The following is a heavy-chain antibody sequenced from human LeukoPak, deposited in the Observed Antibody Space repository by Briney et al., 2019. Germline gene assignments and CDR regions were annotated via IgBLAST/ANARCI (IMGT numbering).Heavy chain of an antibody. J-gene: IGHJ4*02. CDR1: GFTFSNYS. V-gene: IGHV3-48*01. CDR2: VSSRSTTI. CDR3: ATTTLFDH. D-gene: IGHD4-17*01. Sequence: PGGSLRLSCVASGFTFSNYSMNWVRQAPGRGLEWISYVSSRSTTIYYADSVRGRFTISRDNAKNSLFLQMNSLRVEDTAVYHCATTTLFDHWGQGALVTVYS.